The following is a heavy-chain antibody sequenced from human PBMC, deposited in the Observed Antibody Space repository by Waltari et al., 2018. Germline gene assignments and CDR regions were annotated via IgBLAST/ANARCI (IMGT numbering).Heavy chain of an antibody. J-gene: IGHJ4*02. CDR1: GGSISSYY. D-gene: IGHD1-1*01. CDR3: VSAPNEYYFDY. Sequence: QVQLQESGPGLVKPSETLSLTCTVSGGSISSYYWSWLRQPAGKGLEWIGLNYNSGRTNYNPALKSRVTMSVDTSKNQFSLRLNSVTAADAAVYYCVSAPNEYYFDYWGQGTLVTVSS. CDR2: NYNSGRT. V-gene: IGHV4-4*07.